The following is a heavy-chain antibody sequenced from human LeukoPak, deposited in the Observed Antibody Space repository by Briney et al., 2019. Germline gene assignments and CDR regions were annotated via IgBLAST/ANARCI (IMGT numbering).Heavy chain of an antibody. CDR1: GFTFSNYA. CDR2: ISGSGGST. CDR3: AKVGIRISLIVVVFTTADDWYFDL. Sequence: GGSLRLSCAAPGFTFSNYAMSWVRQAPGKGLEWVSGISGSGGSTYYADSVKGRPTISRDNSKNTLYLQMDSLRAEETAVYYCAKVGIRISLIVVVFTTADDWYFDLWGRGTLVTVSS. V-gene: IGHV3-23*01. J-gene: IGHJ2*01. D-gene: IGHD3-22*01.